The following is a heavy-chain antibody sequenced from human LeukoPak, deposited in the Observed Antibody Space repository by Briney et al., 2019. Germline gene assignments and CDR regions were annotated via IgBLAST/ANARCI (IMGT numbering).Heavy chain of an antibody. CDR1: GFTFSSYG. J-gene: IGHJ3*02. CDR3: ARAPLGDYALFDI. D-gene: IGHD4-17*01. CDR2: IWYDGSNK. Sequence: PGGSLRLSCAASGFTFSSYGMHWVRQAPGKGLEWVAVIWYDGSNKYYADSVKGRFTISRDNSKNTLYLQMNSLRAEDTAVYYCARAPLGDYALFDIWGQGTMVTVSS. V-gene: IGHV3-33*01.